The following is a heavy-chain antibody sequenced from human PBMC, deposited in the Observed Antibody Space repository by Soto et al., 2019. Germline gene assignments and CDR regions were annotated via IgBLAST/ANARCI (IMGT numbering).Heavy chain of an antibody. D-gene: IGHD3-22*01. CDR2: IIPIFGTA. CDR3: ARGLPPSTMIVEGNHFDY. V-gene: IGHV1-69*01. Sequence: QVQLVQSGAEVKKPGSSVKVSCKASGGTFSSYAISWVRQAPGQGLEWMGGIIPIFGTANYAQKFQGRVTITADESTSTAYMELSSLRSEDTAVYYWARGLPPSTMIVEGNHFDYWGQGTLVTVSS. CDR1: GGTFSSYA. J-gene: IGHJ4*02.